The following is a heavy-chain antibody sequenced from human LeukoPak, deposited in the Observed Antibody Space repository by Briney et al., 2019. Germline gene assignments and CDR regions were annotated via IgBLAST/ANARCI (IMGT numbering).Heavy chain of an antibody. Sequence: GGSLRLSCAASGFTLSSYSMNWVRQAPGKGLEWVSSIGSSTTYIYYADSVKGRFTISGDNAKNSLYLQMNSLRTEDTAVYYCARGRGPYYYGSGSYSADYYYYYMDVWGKGTTVTVSS. CDR3: ARGRGPYYYGSGSYSADYYYYYMDV. D-gene: IGHD3-10*01. CDR2: IGSSTTYI. V-gene: IGHV3-21*01. CDR1: GFTLSSYS. J-gene: IGHJ6*03.